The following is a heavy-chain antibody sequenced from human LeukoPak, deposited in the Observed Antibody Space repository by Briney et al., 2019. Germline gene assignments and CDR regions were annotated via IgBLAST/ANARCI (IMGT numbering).Heavy chain of an antibody. Sequence: GGSLRLSCAASGFTFSSYAMSWVRQAPGKGLEWVSAISGSGGSTYYADSVKGRFTISRDNSKNTLYLQMNSLRAEDTAVYYCAKDRAAYLIVVVPGYYYYGMDVWGQGTTVTVSS. V-gene: IGHV3-23*01. CDR1: GFTFSSYA. CDR2: ISGSGGST. CDR3: AKDRAAYLIVVVPGYYYYGMDV. D-gene: IGHD2-2*01. J-gene: IGHJ6*02.